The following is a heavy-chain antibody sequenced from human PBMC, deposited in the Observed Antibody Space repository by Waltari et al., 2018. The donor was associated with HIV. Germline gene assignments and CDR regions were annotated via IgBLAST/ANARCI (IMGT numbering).Heavy chain of an antibody. D-gene: IGHD5-12*01. CDR3: ARGWLRDYFDY. V-gene: IGHV6-1*01. J-gene: IGHJ4*02. Sequence: VQLQQSGPGPVKASQTLSLTCAISGDSVSRNGGAWNWIRQSPSRGLEWLGRTYYTSKWFYDYAVSVKSRITINPDTSKNHFSLQLNSVTLEDTAVYFCARGWLRDYFDYWGQGTLVTVSS. CDR1: GDSVSRNGGA. CDR2: TYYTSKWFY.